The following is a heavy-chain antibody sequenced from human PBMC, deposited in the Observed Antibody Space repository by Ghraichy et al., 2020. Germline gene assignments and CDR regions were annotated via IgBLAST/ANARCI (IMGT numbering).Heavy chain of an antibody. Sequence: GGSLRLSCAASGFTFSSYSMNWVRQAPGKGLEWVSSISSSSSYIYYADSVKGRFTISRDNAKNSLYLQMNSLRAEDTAVYYCARGGGPSGYSYGYRYYYYMDVWGKGTTVTVSS. V-gene: IGHV3-21*01. CDR1: GFTFSSYS. J-gene: IGHJ6*03. D-gene: IGHD5-18*01. CDR2: ISSSSSYI. CDR3: ARGGGPSGYSYGYRYYYYMDV.